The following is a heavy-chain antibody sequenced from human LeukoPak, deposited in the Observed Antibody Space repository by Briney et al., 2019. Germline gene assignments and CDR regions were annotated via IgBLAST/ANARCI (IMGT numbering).Heavy chain of an antibody. V-gene: IGHV3-23*01. J-gene: IGHJ4*02. Sequence: GGSLRLSCAAYGITFSTYAMTWLRQAPGKGLEWVSAISDSGGDTDYADSVKGRFTISRDNSMNKLFLQMNSLRAEDTAVYYCARLSGSALTTSRVLHYWGQGTLVTVSA. CDR3: ARLSGSALTTSRVLHY. CDR2: ISDSGGDT. CDR1: GITFSTYA. D-gene: IGHD3-9*01.